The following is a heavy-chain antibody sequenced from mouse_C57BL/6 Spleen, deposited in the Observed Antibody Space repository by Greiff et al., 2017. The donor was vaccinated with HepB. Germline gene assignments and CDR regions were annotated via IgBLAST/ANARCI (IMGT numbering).Heavy chain of an antibody. J-gene: IGHJ3*01. CDR3: ARSLHYSIYGAY. V-gene: IGHV1-4*01. Sequence: VKLQESGAELARPGASVKMSCKASGYTFTSYTMHWVKQRPGQGLEWIGYINPSSGYTKYNQKFKDKATLTADKSSSTAYMQLSSLTSEDSAVYYCARSLHYSIYGAYWGQGTLVTVSA. D-gene: IGHD2-5*01. CDR1: GYTFTSYT. CDR2: INPSSGYT.